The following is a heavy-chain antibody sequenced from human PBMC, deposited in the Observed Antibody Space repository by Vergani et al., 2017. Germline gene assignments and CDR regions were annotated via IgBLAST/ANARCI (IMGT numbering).Heavy chain of an antibody. CDR1: GGSINSSSYY. CDR2: INYSGST. Sequence: QLQLQESGPGLVKPSETLSLTCRVSGGSINSSSYYWGWIRQPPGKGLEWIGSINYSGSTQYNPSLKSRVTISVDTSKNQFSLKVRSVTAADTAVYYCARLQWLLTPEWFDPWGQGTLVSVSS. D-gene: IGHD6-19*01. CDR3: ARLQWLLTPEWFDP. J-gene: IGHJ5*02. V-gene: IGHV4-39*01.